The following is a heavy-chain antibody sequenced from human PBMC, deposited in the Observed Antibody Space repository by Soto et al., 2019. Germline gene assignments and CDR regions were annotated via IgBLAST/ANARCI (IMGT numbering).Heavy chain of an antibody. CDR1: GFTFSSYA. CDR2: NSGSGGST. Sequence: PGGSLRLSCAASGFTFSSYAMSWVRQAPGKGLEWVSANSGSGGSTYYGDSVKGRFTISRDNSKNTLYLQMNSLRAEDTAVYYCARDFPSMVRGVITYYYYYYMDVWGKGTTVTVS. V-gene: IGHV3-23*01. J-gene: IGHJ6*03. CDR3: ARDFPSMVRGVITYYYYYYMDV. D-gene: IGHD3-10*01.